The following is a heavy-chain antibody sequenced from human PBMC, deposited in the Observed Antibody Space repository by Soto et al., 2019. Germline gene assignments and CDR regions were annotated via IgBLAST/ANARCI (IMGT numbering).Heavy chain of an antibody. V-gene: IGHV4-30-4*01. J-gene: IGHJ4*02. Sequence: QVHLEESDPGLVKPSQTLSLTCTVSGASISSGDYFWSWIRQSPGKGLEWIGYIYDSGSSYYNPSLKSRVTMSVDTSKNQFSLKLRSVTAADTAVYYCAREKGYISGPKNFDYWGQGTLVTVSS. CDR2: IYDSGSS. CDR1: GASISSGDYF. CDR3: AREKGYISGPKNFDY. D-gene: IGHD5-12*01.